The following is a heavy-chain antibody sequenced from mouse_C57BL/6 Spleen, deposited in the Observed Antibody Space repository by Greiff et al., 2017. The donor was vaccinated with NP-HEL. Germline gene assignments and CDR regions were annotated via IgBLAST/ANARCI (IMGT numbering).Heavy chain of an antibody. J-gene: IGHJ4*01. CDR3: ARSNYDYAMDY. Sequence: EVQLQQSGPGLVKPSQTVFLTCTVTGISITTGNYRWSWIRQFPGNKLEWIGYIYYSGTITYNPSLTSRTTITRDTPKNQFFLEMNSLTAEDTATYYCARSNYDYAMDYWGQGTSVTVSS. D-gene: IGHD2-5*01. CDR2: IYYSGTI. V-gene: IGHV3-5*01. CDR1: GISITTGNYR.